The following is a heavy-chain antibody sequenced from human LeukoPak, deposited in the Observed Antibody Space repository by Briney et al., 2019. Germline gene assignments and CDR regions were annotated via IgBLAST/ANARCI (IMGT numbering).Heavy chain of an antibody. CDR3: ARDSQYCSSGSCSPGASDI. V-gene: IGHV3-53*01. CDR2: IYSTGST. Sequence: GGSLRLSCAASKFSVSSNYMTWVRQAPGKGLEWVSVIYSTGSTYYADSVKGRFTISRDNSKNTLYLQMNSLRVEDTAVYYCARDSQYCSSGSCSPGASDIWGQGTMVTVSS. D-gene: IGHD2-15*01. J-gene: IGHJ3*02. CDR1: KFSVSSNY.